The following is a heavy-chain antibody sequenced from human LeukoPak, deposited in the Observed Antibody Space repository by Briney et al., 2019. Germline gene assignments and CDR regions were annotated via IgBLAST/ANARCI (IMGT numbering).Heavy chain of an antibody. D-gene: IGHD2-2*01. Sequence: GGSLRLSCAASGFTFDDYAMHWVRQAPGKGLEWVSGISWNSGSIGYVDSVKGRFTISRDNSKDTLYLQMNSLRAGDTAVYYCAKRGEITSLDYYYMGVWGKGTTVTMSS. CDR2: ISWNSGSI. V-gene: IGHV3-9*01. J-gene: IGHJ6*03. CDR1: GFTFDDYA. CDR3: AKRGEITSLDYYYMGV.